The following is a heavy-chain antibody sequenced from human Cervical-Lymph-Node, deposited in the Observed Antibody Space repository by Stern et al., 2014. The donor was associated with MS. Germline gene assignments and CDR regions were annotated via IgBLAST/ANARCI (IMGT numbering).Heavy chain of an antibody. V-gene: IGHV4-61*01. CDR3: AREVRWSHLDY. CDR1: GGSVSSGNYY. J-gene: IGHJ4*02. D-gene: IGHD4-23*01. CDR2: IYYIGNT. Sequence: VQLVESGPGLVKPAGTLSLTCTVSGGSVSSGNYYWSWIRQPPGKGLEWIGYIYYIGNTNYNPSLKSRVTISVDTSKNQFSLKLSSVTAADTAMYYCAREVRWSHLDYWGQGILVTVSS.